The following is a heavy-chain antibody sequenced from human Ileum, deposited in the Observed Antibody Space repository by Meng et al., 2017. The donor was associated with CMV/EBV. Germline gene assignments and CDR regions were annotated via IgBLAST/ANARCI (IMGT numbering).Heavy chain of an antibody. Sequence: GESLKISCAASGFTFSSYAMSWVRRAPGKGLEWVSAISGSGGSTYYADSVKGRFTISRDNSKNTLYLQMNSLRAEDTAVYYCAKSRGYSYKYYFDYWGQGTLVTVSS. CDR3: AKSRGYSYKYYFDY. CDR1: GFTFSSYA. J-gene: IGHJ4*02. V-gene: IGHV3-23*01. CDR2: ISGSGGST. D-gene: IGHD5-18*01.